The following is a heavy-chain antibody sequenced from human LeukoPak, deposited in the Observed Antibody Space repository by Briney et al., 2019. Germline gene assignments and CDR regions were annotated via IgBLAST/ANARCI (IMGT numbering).Heavy chain of an antibody. CDR1: GFSLSTSGVG. Sequence: SGPTLVNPTQTLTLIFTFSGFSLSTSGVGVAWIRQPPGKALEWLALIYWDDDKRYSPSLKSRLTITKDTSKNQVVLIMTNMDPVDTATYYCAHSSDLYDSSGSYPYYFDYWGQGTLVTVSS. CDR2: IYWDDDK. D-gene: IGHD3-22*01. V-gene: IGHV2-5*02. J-gene: IGHJ4*02. CDR3: AHSSDLYDSSGSYPYYFDY.